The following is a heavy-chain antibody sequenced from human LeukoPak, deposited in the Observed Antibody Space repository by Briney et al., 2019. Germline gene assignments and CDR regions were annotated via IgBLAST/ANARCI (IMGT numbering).Heavy chain of an antibody. CDR3: ASIVATIPPPYYYYGMDV. D-gene: IGHD5-12*01. J-gene: IGHJ6*04. Sequence: GGSLRLSCAASGFTFSSYWMHWVRQAPGKGLVWVSRINSDGSSTSYADSVKGRFTISRDNAKNTLYLQMNSLRAEDTAVYYYASIVATIPPPYYYYGMDVWGKGTTVTVSS. V-gene: IGHV3-74*01. CDR1: GFTFSSYW. CDR2: INSDGSST.